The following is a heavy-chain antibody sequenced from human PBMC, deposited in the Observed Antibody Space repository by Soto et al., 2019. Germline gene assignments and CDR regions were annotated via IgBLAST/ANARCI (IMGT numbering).Heavy chain of an antibody. CDR2: IYHSGST. D-gene: IGHD2-21*02. CDR3: ARVGPYCGGDCYSPPP. Sequence: PSETLSLTCTVSGYSIRNGYYWGWIRQPPGKGLEWIGTIYHSGSTYYNPSLKSRVTISVDASENHFSLKLSSETAADTAVYYCARVGPYCGGDCYSPPPWGQGTLVTVSS. J-gene: IGHJ5*02. CDR1: GYSIRNGYY. V-gene: IGHV4-38-2*02.